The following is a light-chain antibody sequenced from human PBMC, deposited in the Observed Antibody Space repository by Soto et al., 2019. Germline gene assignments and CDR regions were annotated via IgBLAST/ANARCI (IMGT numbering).Light chain of an antibody. Sequence: EIVLTQSPGTVSSSPGERVTLSCRASQTIANNFLAWYQHRPGQAPRVVVYGASSRATGIPDRFSGSGSGTEFTLTISRLEPEDFAVYYCQQYASSYTFGQGTKLE. CDR3: QQYASSYT. J-gene: IGKJ2*01. CDR1: QTIANNF. V-gene: IGKV3-20*01. CDR2: GAS.